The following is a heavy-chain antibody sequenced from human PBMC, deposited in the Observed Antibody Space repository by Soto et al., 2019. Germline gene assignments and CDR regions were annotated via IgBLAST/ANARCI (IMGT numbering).Heavy chain of an antibody. V-gene: IGHV3-48*03. CDR2: ISSSGSTI. Sequence: GGSLRLSCAASGFTFSSYEMNWVRQAPGKGLEWVSYISSSGSTIYYADSVKDRFTISRDNAKNSLYLQMNSLRAEDTAVYYCARDVVVTAIYYYYGMDVWGQGTTVTVSS. D-gene: IGHD2-21*02. CDR3: ARDVVVTAIYYYYGMDV. CDR1: GFTFSSYE. J-gene: IGHJ6*02.